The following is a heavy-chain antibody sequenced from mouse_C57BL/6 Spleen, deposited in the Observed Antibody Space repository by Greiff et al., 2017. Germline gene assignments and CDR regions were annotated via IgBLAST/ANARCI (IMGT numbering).Heavy chain of an antibody. CDR2: IYPGDGDT. V-gene: IGHV1-82*01. CDR1: GYAFSSSW. J-gene: IGHJ2*01. Sequence: VQLQQSGPELVKPGASVKISCKASGYAFSSSWMNWVKQRPGKGLEWIGRIYPGDGDTNYNGKFKGKATLTADKSSSTAYMQLSSLTSEDSAVYCCARELGGYFDYWGQGTTLTVSS. D-gene: IGHD4-1*01. CDR3: ARELGGYFDY.